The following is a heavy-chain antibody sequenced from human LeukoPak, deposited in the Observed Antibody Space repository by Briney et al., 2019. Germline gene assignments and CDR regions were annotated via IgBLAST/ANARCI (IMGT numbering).Heavy chain of an antibody. Sequence: GGSLRLSCAASGFTFSSYSMNWVRQAPGKGLEWVSYISSSTIYYADSVKGRFTISRDNAKNSLYLQMNSLRAEDTAVYYCARAWSRVDPFDMWGQGTMATVSS. CDR3: ARAWSRVDPFDM. CDR1: GFTFSSYS. D-gene: IGHD2-8*02. CDR2: ISSSTI. J-gene: IGHJ3*02. V-gene: IGHV3-48*01.